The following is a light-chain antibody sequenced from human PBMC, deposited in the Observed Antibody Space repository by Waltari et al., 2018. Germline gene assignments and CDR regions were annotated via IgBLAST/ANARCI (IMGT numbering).Light chain of an antibody. J-gene: IGKJ5*01. CDR2: DAS. CDR3: QHYTRYSIT. V-gene: IGKV1-5*01. CDR1: QSLSSW. Sequence: DIQMTQSPSTLSASIGYRVTITCRSSQSLSSWLAWYQQSPGKAPKLLAYDASTLQSGVPSRFSGSGSGTEFTLTISSLQPEDFATYYCQHYTRYSITFGQGTRLEIK.